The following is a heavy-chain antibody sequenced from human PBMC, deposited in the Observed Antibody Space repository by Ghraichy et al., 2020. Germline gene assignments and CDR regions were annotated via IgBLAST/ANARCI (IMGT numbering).Heavy chain of an antibody. Sequence: GGSLRLSCAASGFTFDDYAMHWVRQAPGKGLEWVSLISGDGARTYYADSVKGRFTISRDSSRHSLYLQMNSLRSEDTALYYFVRASGWLMHYWGQGTLVTVSS. D-gene: IGHD6-19*01. CDR1: GFTFDDYA. CDR3: VRASGWLMHY. J-gene: IGHJ4*02. V-gene: IGHV3-43*02. CDR2: ISGDGART.